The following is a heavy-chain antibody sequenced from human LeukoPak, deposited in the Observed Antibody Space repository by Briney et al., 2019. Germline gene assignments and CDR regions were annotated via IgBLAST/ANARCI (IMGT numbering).Heavy chain of an antibody. Sequence: SETLSLTCTVSGGSISTYYWSWIRQPPGKGLEWIGYIYHSGSTYYNPSLKSRVTISVDRSKNQFSLKLSPVTAADTAVYYCARADDCTNGVCDAFDIWGQGTMVTVSS. V-gene: IGHV4-59*12. CDR2: IYHSGST. D-gene: IGHD2-8*01. CDR1: GGSISTYY. J-gene: IGHJ3*02. CDR3: ARADDCTNGVCDAFDI.